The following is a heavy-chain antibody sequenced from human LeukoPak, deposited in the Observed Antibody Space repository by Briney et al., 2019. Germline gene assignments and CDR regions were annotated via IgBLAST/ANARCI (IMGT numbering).Heavy chain of an antibody. CDR2: ISPYNGNT. V-gene: IGHV1-18*01. D-gene: IGHD2-21*02. CDR1: GYTFTSYG. CDR3: ARDRRLSWFDP. J-gene: IGHJ5*02. Sequence: ASVTVSCKASGYTFTSYGVSWVRQAPGQGLEWMGWISPYNGNTNYAQKLQGRGTMTTDTSTSTAYMELRSLRSDDTAVYYCARDRRLSWFDPWGQGTLVTVSS.